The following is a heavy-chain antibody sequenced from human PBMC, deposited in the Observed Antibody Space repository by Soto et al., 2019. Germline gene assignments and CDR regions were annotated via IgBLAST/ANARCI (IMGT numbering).Heavy chain of an antibody. CDR1: GGSFSGYY. Sequence: SETLSLTCAVYGGSFSGYYWSWIRQPPGKGLEWIGEINHSGSTNYNPSLKSRVTISVDTSKNQFSLKLSSVTAADTAVYYCARDSPIYYYGSGSYYRRKDYYYYYGMAVWGQGTTVT. CDR2: INHSGST. D-gene: IGHD3-10*01. V-gene: IGHV4-34*01. J-gene: IGHJ6*02. CDR3: ARDSPIYYYGSGSYYRRKDYYYYYGMAV.